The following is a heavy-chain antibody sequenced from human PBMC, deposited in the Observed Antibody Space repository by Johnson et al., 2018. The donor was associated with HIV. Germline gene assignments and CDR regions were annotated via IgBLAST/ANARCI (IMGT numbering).Heavy chain of an antibody. CDR3: ARARWYLGGGSCCAFDI. D-gene: IGHD2-15*01. Sequence: QVQLVESGGGVVQPGRSLRLSCAASGFTFNNYGMHWVRQAPGKGLEWVAVISYDGKNKYFGDSVKGRFTISRDNSKNTLYLQMNSLRAEDTAVYYCARARWYLGGGSCCAFDIWGQGTMVTVSS. CDR1: GFTFNNYG. V-gene: IGHV3-30*03. J-gene: IGHJ3*02. CDR2: ISYDGKNK.